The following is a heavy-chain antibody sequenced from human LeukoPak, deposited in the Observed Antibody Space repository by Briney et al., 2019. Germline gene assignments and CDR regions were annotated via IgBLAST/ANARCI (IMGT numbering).Heavy chain of an antibody. CDR3: ARARIFGVVISRRYNWFDP. V-gene: IGHV4-38-2*02. D-gene: IGHD3-3*01. Sequence: PSETLSLTCTVSGYSISSGYYWSWIRQPPGKGLEWIGEINHSGSTNYNPSLKSRVTISVDTSKNQFSLKLSSVTAADTAVYYCARARIFGVVISRRYNWFDPWGQGTLVTVSS. J-gene: IGHJ5*02. CDR1: GYSISSGYY. CDR2: INHSGST.